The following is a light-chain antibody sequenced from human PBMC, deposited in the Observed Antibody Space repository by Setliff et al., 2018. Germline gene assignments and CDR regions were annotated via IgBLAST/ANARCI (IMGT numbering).Light chain of an antibody. CDR2: DVT. V-gene: IGLV2-14*03. CDR1: SSDVGVYNY. J-gene: IGLJ3*02. Sequence: QSALTQPASVSGSPGQSITISCTGTSSDVGVYNYVSWYQHHPGKAPKLMIYDVTKRPSGVSDRFSGSKSGNTASLTISGLQAEDEADYYCSSYTASSPVFGGGTKVTVL. CDR3: SSYTASSPV.